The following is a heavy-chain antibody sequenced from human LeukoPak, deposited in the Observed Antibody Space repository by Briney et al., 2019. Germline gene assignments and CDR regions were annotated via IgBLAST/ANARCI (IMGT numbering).Heavy chain of an antibody. CDR1: GYTFTGYY. CDR3: ARTLLWFGELSPVWFDP. Sequence: ASVKVSCKASGYTFTGYYMHWVRRAPGQGLEWMGWINPNSGGTNYAQKFQGRVTMTRDTSISTAYMELSRLRSDDTAVYYCARTLLWFGELSPVWFDPWGQGTLVTVSS. J-gene: IGHJ5*02. D-gene: IGHD3-10*01. V-gene: IGHV1-2*02. CDR2: INPNSGGT.